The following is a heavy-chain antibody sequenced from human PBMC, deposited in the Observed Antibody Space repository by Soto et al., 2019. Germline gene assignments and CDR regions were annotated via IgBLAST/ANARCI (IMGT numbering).Heavy chain of an antibody. Sequence: QVQLVQSGAEVKKPGASVKVSCKASGYTFTDYDVHWVRQAPGQGLEWMGWINTYSGGTNFAQKFQGWVPLTRDTSVTTGYMGPDSLKSDDTAVFFWARWVSGWSPFDFGGQGPLVPVSS. CDR2: INTYSGGT. D-gene: IGHD6-19*01. CDR3: ARWVSGWSPFDF. J-gene: IGHJ4*02. CDR1: GYTFTDYD. V-gene: IGHV1-2*04.